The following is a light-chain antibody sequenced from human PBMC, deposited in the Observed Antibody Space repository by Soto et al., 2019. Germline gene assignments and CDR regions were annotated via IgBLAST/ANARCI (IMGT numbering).Light chain of an antibody. Sequence: EIVLTQSPGTLSLSPGEIATLSCRASQSVGNNYLAWYQQKPGQAPRFLIYDASSRATGIPDRFSGSGSGTDFTLTISRLEPEDFAVYYCEQYGSTPLTFGGGTKVEIK. CDR1: QSVGNNY. CDR3: EQYGSTPLT. V-gene: IGKV3-20*01. J-gene: IGKJ4*01. CDR2: DAS.